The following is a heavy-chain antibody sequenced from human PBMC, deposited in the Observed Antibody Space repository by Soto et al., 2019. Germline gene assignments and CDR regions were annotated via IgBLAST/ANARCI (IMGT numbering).Heavy chain of an antibody. V-gene: IGHV3-74*01. J-gene: IGHJ5*02. CDR3: ARESGDWPLNWFDP. CDR2: ITSDGKSK. D-gene: IGHD3-9*01. CDR1: GFNFSNHW. Sequence: LRLSCAASGFNFSNHWMHWVRQRPAEGLVWVSRITSDGKSKAYVESVKGRFAISRDNAKNTLYLQMNGLTAEDTAVYYCARESGDWPLNWFDPWGQGTLVTVS.